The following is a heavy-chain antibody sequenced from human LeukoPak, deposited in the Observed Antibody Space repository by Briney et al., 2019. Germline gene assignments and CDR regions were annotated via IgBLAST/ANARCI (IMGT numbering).Heavy chain of an antibody. J-gene: IGHJ4*02. CDR2: LYYSGST. D-gene: IGHD5-18*01. Sequence: SETLSLTCTVSGDSISTYYWSWIRQPPGKGLEWIGWLYYSGSTNYNPSLKSRVTISVDTSKNQFSLKLSSVTAADTAVSYCARHVDTAMALDYCGQGTLVTVSS. CDR1: GDSISTYY. CDR3: ARHVDTAMALDY. V-gene: IGHV4-59*08.